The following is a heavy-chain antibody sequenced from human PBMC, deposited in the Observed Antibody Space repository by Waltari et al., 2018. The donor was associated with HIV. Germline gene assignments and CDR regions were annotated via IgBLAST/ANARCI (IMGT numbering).Heavy chain of an antibody. V-gene: IGHV4-4*07. D-gene: IGHD6-25*01. J-gene: IGHJ6*02. Sequence: QVQVQESGPGLVKPSETLSLTCAVSGDSISNYYWSWIRQPAGKGLEWIGRIKTSGNSNYNPSLKSRLTLSAETSKNQVSLRLSSVTAADTAVYYCARLGYQDMDVWGQGTTVTVSS. CDR2: IKTSGNS. CDR3: ARLGYQDMDV. CDR1: GDSISNYY.